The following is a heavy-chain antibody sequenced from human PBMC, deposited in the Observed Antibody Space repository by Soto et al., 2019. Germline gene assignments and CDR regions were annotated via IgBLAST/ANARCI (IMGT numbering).Heavy chain of an antibody. D-gene: IGHD5-18*01. J-gene: IGHJ4*02. Sequence: GGSLRLSCAASRLTFSDYYMSWIRQAPGKGLEWLSYISSSGTTIHYADSVKGRFTISRDNAQNSLFLQMNSLRAEDTAVYYCVARIQLWNRVDFWGQGTLVTVSS. CDR1: RLTFSDYY. V-gene: IGHV3-11*01. CDR2: ISSSGTTI. CDR3: VARIQLWNRVDF.